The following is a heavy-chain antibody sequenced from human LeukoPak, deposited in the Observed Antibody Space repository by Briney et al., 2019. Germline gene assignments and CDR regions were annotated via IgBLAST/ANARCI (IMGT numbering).Heavy chain of an antibody. V-gene: IGHV4-59*04. CDR1: GGSISSYY. Sequence: SETLSLTCTVSGGSISSYYWSWIRQPPGKGLKWIGTIYNSGSTYYNASLESRVTISVDTSKNQFSLKLSSVTAADTAVYYCARAYSSSWYFNWFDPWGQGTLVTVSS. D-gene: IGHD6-13*01. J-gene: IGHJ5*02. CDR2: IYNSGST. CDR3: ARAYSSSWYFNWFDP.